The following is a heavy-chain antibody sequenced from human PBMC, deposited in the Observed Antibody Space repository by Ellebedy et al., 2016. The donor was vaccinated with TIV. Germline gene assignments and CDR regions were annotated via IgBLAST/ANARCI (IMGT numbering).Heavy chain of an antibody. J-gene: IGHJ4*02. CDR2: IPYDGSNK. CDR3: ARDLWG. D-gene: IGHD2-21*01. Sequence: GGSLRLSCAASGFTFSNFGMHWVRQAPGKGLEWVAFIPYDGSNKYYADSVKGRFTISRDNAKNSLYLQMNSLRAEDTAVYYCARDLWGWGQGTLVTVSS. V-gene: IGHV3-30*02. CDR1: GFTFSNFG.